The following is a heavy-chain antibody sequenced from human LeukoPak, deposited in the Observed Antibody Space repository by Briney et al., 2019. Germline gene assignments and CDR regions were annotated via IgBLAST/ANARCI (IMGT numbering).Heavy chain of an antibody. CDR3: ARHSFARPFDS. CDR2: IYYTGDS. J-gene: IGHJ4*02. V-gene: IGHV4-59*08. Sequence: PSETLSFTCTVSGASIFGSYWSWIWQPPGKGLEWIGYIYYTGDSNYNPSLRSRATISLDTSRSQFSLMLSSVTAADTAIYYCARHSFARPFDSWGQGTLVTVSS. D-gene: IGHD6-6*01. CDR1: GASIFGSY.